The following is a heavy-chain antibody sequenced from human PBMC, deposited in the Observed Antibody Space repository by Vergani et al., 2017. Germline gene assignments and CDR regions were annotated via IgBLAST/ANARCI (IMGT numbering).Heavy chain of an antibody. V-gene: IGHV3-30*04. CDR3: AKESPDSSGWYYYYYGMDV. CDR1: GFTFSSYA. CDR2: ISYDGSNK. J-gene: IGHJ6*02. D-gene: IGHD6-19*01. Sequence: QVQLVESGGGVVQPGRSLRLSCAASGFTFSSYAMHWVRQAPGKGLEWVAVISYDGSNKYYADSVKGRFTISRDNSKNTLYLQMNSLRAEDTAVYYCAKESPDSSGWYYYYYGMDVWGQGTTVTVSS.